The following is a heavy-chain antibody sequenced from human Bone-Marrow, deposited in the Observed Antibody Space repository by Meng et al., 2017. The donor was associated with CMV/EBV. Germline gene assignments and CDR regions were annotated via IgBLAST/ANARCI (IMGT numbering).Heavy chain of an antibody. CDR1: GFTFSSYA. J-gene: IGHJ4*02. V-gene: IGHV3-23*03. CDR3: AKEGSYNPYYFDY. D-gene: IGHD1-26*01. Sequence: GESLKISCAASGFTFSSYAMSWVRQAPGKGLEWVSVIYSGGSSTYYADSVKGRFTISRDNSKNTLYLQMSSLRAEDTAVYYCAKEGSYNPYYFDYWGQGTLVTVSS. CDR2: IYSGGSST.